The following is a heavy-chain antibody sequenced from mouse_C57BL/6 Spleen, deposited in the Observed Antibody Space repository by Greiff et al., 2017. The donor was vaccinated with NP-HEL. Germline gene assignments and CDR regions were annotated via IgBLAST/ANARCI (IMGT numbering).Heavy chain of an antibody. CDR3: ARTGGSSTWFAY. V-gene: IGHV1-81*01. CDR2: IYPRSGNT. CDR1: GYTFTSYW. J-gene: IGHJ3*01. Sequence: QVQLQQPGAELVRPGSSVKLSCKASGYTFTSYWMDWVKQRTGQGLEWIGEIYPRSGNTYYNEKFKGKATLTADKSSSTAYMELRSLTSEDSAVYFCARTGGSSTWFAYWGQGTLVTVSA. D-gene: IGHD1-1*01.